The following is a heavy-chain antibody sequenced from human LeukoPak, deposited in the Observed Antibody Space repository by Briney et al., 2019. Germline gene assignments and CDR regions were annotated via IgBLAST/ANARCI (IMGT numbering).Heavy chain of an antibody. J-gene: IGHJ4*02. CDR1: GFTVSRNY. CDR3: ATNYYYDSSGYYLPFDY. D-gene: IGHD3-22*01. V-gene: IGHV3-21*01. CDR2: ISSSSSYI. Sequence: GGSLRLSCAVSGFTVSRNYMCWVRQAPGKGLEWVSSISSSSSYIYYADSVKGRFTISRDNAKNSLYPQMNSLRAEDTAVYYCATNYYYDSSGYYLPFDYWGQGTLVTVSS.